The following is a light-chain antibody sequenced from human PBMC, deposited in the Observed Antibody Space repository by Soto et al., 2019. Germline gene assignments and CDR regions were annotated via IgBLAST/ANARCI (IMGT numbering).Light chain of an antibody. J-gene: IGKJ3*01. CDR1: QGFSNY. CDR2: AAS. V-gene: IGKV1-27*01. CDR3: QKYNRDPFN. Sequence: DIQMTQSPSSLSASLGDRATITCRASQGFSNYLAWYQQKPGTVPKLLIYAASTLQSGVPSRFSGSGSGRDFTLTITSLQPEDVATYYCQKYNRDPFNFGPGTKVDIK.